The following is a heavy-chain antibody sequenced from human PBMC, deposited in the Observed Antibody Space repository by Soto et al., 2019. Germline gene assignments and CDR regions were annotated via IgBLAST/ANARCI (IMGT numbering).Heavy chain of an antibody. D-gene: IGHD3-3*01. CDR1: GGTFSSYA. Sequence: SVKVSCKASGGTFSSYAISWVRQAPGQGLEWMGGFIPIFGTANYAQKFQGRVTITADESTSTAYMELSRLRSDDTAVYYCARDAQRITIFGVVIPSYYYYMDVWGKGTTVTVSS. J-gene: IGHJ6*03. V-gene: IGHV1-69*13. CDR2: FIPIFGTA. CDR3: ARDAQRITIFGVVIPSYYYYMDV.